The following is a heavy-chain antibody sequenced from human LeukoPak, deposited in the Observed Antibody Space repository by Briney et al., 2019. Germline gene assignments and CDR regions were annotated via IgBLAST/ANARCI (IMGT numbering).Heavy chain of an antibody. V-gene: IGHV5-51*01. J-gene: IGHJ4*02. CDR3: ARVGRKGDYYDSSGYFGY. Sequence: GESLKISGKGSGYSFTSYWIGWVRQMPGKGLEWMGIIYPGDSDTRYSPSFRGQATISADKSISTAYLQWSSLKASDTAMYYCARVGRKGDYYDSSGYFGYWGQGTLVTVSS. CDR1: GYSFTSYW. CDR2: IYPGDSDT. D-gene: IGHD3-22*01.